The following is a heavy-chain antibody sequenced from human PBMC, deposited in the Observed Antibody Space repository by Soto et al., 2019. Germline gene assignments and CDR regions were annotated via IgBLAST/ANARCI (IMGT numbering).Heavy chain of an antibody. CDR3: AKAGGAAGTVDYFDY. CDR2: IGGSGTTT. CDR1: GFTFNRHT. V-gene: IGHV3-23*01. D-gene: IGHD6-13*01. J-gene: IGHJ4*02. Sequence: GGSLRLSCAASGFTFNRHTMAWVRQGQGKGLEWVSVIGGSGTTTYYADSVKGRFDISRDNSKNTLYLQMNSLRAEDTAVYYCAKAGGAAGTVDYFDYWGQGTLVTSPQ.